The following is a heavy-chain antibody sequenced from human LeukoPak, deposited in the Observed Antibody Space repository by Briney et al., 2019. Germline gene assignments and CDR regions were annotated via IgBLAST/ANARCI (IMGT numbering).Heavy chain of an antibody. CDR1: GFTFSSYA. D-gene: IGHD2-15*01. Sequence: GGPLRLSCAASGFTFSSYAMSWVRQAPGKGLEWVSAISGSGGSTYYADSVKGRFTISRDNSKNTLYLQMNSLRAEDTAVYYCAKVTYGLLSPFDYWGQGTLVTVSS. V-gene: IGHV3-23*01. CDR2: ISGSGGST. CDR3: AKVTYGLLSPFDY. J-gene: IGHJ4*02.